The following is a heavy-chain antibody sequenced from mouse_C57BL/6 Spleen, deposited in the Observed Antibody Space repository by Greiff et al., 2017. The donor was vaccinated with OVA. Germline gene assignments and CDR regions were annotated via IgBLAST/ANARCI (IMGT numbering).Heavy chain of an antibody. V-gene: IGHV1-9*01. J-gene: IGHJ3*01. CDR2: ILPGSGST. CDR1: GYTFTGYW. CDR3: ARGETGTTWFAY. Sequence: QVQLQQSGAELMKPGASVKLSCKATGYTFTGYWIEWVKQRPGHGLEWIGEILPGSGSTNYNEKFKGKATFTTDTSSNTAYMQLSRLTTQDSAVYDCARGETGTTWFAYWGQGTLVTVSA. D-gene: IGHD4-1*01.